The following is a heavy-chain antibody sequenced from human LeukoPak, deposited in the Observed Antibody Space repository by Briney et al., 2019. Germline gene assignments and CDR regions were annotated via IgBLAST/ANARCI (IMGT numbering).Heavy chain of an antibody. J-gene: IGHJ2*01. CDR2: IYYSGST. V-gene: IGHV4-59*01. CDR1: GGSISSYY. CDR3: ARGAFMATIESRHWYFDL. Sequence: SETLSLTCTVSGGSISSYYWSWIRQPPGKGLEWIGYIYYSGSTNYNPSLKSRVTISVDTSKNQFSLKLSSVTAADTAVYYCARGAFMATIESRHWYFDLWGRGTLVTVSS. D-gene: IGHD5-24*01.